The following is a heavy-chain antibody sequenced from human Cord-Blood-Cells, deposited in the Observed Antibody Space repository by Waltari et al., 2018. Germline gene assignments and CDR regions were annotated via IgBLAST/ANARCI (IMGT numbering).Heavy chain of an antibody. V-gene: IGHV4-34*01. CDR1: GGSSSGYY. D-gene: IGHD3-3*01. CDR2: INHSGST. Sequence: QVQLQQWGAGLLKPSETLSLTCAVHGGSSSGYYWSWIRQPPGKGLEWIGEINHSGSTNYNPSLKSRVTISVDTSKNQFSLKLSSVTAADTAVYYCARAQLRFLEWFDPWGQGTLVTVSS. J-gene: IGHJ5*02. CDR3: ARAQLRFLEWFDP.